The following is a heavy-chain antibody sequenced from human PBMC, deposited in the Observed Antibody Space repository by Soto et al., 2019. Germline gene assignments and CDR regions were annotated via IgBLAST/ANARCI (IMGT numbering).Heavy chain of an antibody. CDR3: ARARNWNFYDY. CDR1: GGSISSGDYY. D-gene: IGHD1-20*01. CDR2: IYYSGST. J-gene: IGHJ4*02. V-gene: IGHV4-30-4*01. Sequence: QVQLQESGPGLVKPSQTLSLTCTVSGGSISSGDYYWTWIRQPPGKGLEWIGYIYYSGSTFYNPSLKSRLTISVDTSKNQFSLKLSSVTAADPAVYYCARARNWNFYDYWGQGTLVTVSS.